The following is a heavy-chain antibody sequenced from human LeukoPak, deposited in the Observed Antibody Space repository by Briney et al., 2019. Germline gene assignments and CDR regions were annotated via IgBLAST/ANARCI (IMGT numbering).Heavy chain of an antibody. V-gene: IGHV4-38-2*02. CDR1: GYSISSGYY. CDR2: IYHSGST. Sequence: SETLSLTCTVSGYSISSGYYWGWIRQPPGKGLEWIGSIYHSGSTYYNPSLKSRVTISVDTSKNQFSLKLSSVTAADTVVYYCARVYVEYQLRVFDYWGQGTLVTVSS. CDR3: ARVYVEYQLRVFDY. D-gene: IGHD2-2*01. J-gene: IGHJ4*02.